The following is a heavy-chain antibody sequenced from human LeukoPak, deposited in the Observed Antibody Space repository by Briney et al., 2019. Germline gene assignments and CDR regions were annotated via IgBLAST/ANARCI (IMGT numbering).Heavy chain of an antibody. V-gene: IGHV1-18*04. CDR1: GYSFTGYF. CDR2: VSAYNGDT. CDR3: ARIAEQHLARHFDF. Sequence: ASVKVSCKASGYSFTGYFMQWVRQAPGQGLEWMGWVSAYNGDTNYAQKVQGRVTMTTETSTSTAYMELRSLRSDDTAVYYCARIAEQHLARHFDFWGQGTLVTVSS. J-gene: IGHJ4*02. D-gene: IGHD6-13*01.